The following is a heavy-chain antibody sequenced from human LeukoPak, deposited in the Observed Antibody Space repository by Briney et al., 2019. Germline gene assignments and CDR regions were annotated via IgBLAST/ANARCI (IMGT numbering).Heavy chain of an antibody. D-gene: IGHD2-2*02. CDR3: ARDPLVYM. J-gene: IGHJ4*02. CDR2: ISSRSNTI. V-gene: IGHV3-48*01. Sequence: PGGSLRLSCAASGFTFSTYSMNWVRQAPGKGLEWVSDISSRSNTIYYADSVKGRFTISRDNAKNSLYLQMNSLRAEDTAVYYCARDPLVYMWGQGSLVTVSS. CDR1: GFTFSTYS.